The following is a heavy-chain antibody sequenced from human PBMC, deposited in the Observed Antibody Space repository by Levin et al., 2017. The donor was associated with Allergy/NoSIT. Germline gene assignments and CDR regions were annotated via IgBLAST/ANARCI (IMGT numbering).Heavy chain of an antibody. D-gene: IGHD3-10*01. Sequence: GGSLRLSCAASGFSFRTYGIHWVRQTPGKGLEWVAVVSYDGSRTYYANSVNGRFTISRDNSKNTLYLQMNSLTAEDTAVYYCAKEGSGSSSIYYYYGMDFWGQGTTVTVSS. CDR3: AKEGSGSSSIYYYYGMDF. V-gene: IGHV3-30*18. CDR2: VSYDGSRT. CDR1: GFSFRTYG. J-gene: IGHJ6*02.